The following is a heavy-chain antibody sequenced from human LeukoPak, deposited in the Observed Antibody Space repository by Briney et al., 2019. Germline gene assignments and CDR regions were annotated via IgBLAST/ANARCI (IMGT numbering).Heavy chain of an antibody. D-gene: IGHD6-25*01. Sequence: GASVKVSCKASGFTFTSSALQWVRQARGQRLEWVGWIVVGSGNINYAQKFQERVTITRDMSTYTAYMELSSLRSEDTAVYYCASIGAAGSHAFDIWGQGTMVTVSS. CDR1: GFTFTSSA. J-gene: IGHJ3*02. CDR2: IVVGSGNI. V-gene: IGHV1-58*01. CDR3: ASIGAAGSHAFDI.